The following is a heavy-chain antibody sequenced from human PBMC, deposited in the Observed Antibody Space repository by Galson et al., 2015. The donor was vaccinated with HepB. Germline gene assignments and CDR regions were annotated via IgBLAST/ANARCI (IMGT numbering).Heavy chain of an antibody. D-gene: IGHD3-9*01. CDR1: GFTVSTNY. V-gene: IGHV3-66*01. CDR2: VYADGST. CDR3: ARDYIDTLTGYLPLT. Sequence: SLRLSCAASGFTVSTNYMGWVRQAPGKGLEWVSVVYADGSTYNADSVKGRFTVSRDNSKNTLYLQMNSLRAEDTAVYYCARDYIDTLTGYLPLTWGQGTLVTVSS. J-gene: IGHJ5*02.